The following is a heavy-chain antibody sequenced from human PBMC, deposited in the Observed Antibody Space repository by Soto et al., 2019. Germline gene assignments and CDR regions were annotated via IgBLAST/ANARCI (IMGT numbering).Heavy chain of an antibody. J-gene: IGHJ5*02. D-gene: IGHD6-13*01. CDR3: ARDLGYSTWFDP. CDR2: IYYSGST. V-gene: IGHV4-59*01. Sequence: SETLSLTCTVSGGSISSYYWSWIRQPPGKGLEWIGYIYYSGSTNYNPSLKSRVTISVDTSKNQFSLKLSSVTAADTAVYYCARDLGYSTWFDPWGQGTLVTVS. CDR1: GGSISSYY.